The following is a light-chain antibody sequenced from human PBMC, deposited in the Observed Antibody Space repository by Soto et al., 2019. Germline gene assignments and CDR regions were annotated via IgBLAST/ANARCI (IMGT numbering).Light chain of an antibody. V-gene: IGKV2-28*01. CDR1: QSLLHSNGYNY. J-gene: IGKJ1*01. CDR2: LGS. CDR3: LQALQTPPT. Sequence: DLVMTQSPLSLPVTPGEPASISCRSSQSLLHSNGYNYLDWYLQKPGQSPQLLIYLGSNRDSGVPDSYSGSGSGTDFTLKTSRVEAEDVGVYYCLQALQTPPTFGQGTKVEIK.